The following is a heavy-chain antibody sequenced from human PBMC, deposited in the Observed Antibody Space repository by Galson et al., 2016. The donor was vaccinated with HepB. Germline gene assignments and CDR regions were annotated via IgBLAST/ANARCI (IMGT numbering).Heavy chain of an antibody. V-gene: IGHV3-21*01. CDR1: GFSFSRYS. J-gene: IGHJ4*02. Sequence: SLRLSCAASGFSFSRYSMTWVRQAPGKGLEWVSSISSSSTYIHYADSVKGRFTISRDNAKNSVYLQMNSLRAEDPAVDYCARVPEGWGQGTLVTVSS. CDR3: ARVPEG. CDR2: ISSSSTYI.